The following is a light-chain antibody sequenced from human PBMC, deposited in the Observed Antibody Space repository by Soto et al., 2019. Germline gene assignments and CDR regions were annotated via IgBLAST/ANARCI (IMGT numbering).Light chain of an antibody. CDR1: SSNIGSNH. CDR3: GAWDDSLSGWV. V-gene: IGLV1-47*01. Sequence: QSVLTQPPSASETPGQRVTISCSGSSSNIGSNHVYWYQHLPGTAPKLLIYRNYLRPSGVPDRFSASKSATSASLDISGLRSDDEADYYCGAWDDSLSGWVFGGGTKLTVL. CDR2: RNY. J-gene: IGLJ3*02.